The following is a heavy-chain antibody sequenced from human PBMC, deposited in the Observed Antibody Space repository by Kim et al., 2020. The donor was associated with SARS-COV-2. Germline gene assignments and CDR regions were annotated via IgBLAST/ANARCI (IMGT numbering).Heavy chain of an antibody. V-gene: IGHV3-33*06. J-gene: IGHJ4*02. Sequence: GGSLRLSCAASGFTFSSYGMHWVRQAPGKGLEWVAVIWYDGSNKYYADSVKGRFTISRDNSKNTLYLQMNSLRAEDTAVYYCAKDCSSTSCYDSDYWGQGTLVTVSS. CDR2: IWYDGSNK. CDR3: AKDCSSTSCYDSDY. D-gene: IGHD2-2*01. CDR1: GFTFSSYG.